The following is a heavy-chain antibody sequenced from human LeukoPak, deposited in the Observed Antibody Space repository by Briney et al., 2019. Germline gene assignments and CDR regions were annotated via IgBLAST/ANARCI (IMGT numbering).Heavy chain of an antibody. Sequence: GGSLRLSCAGSGFSFSDYYMNWVRQAPGKGLEWVASISNSGSYILYADSLRGRFTISRDNGRNSLFLQMDSLRAEDTAVYYCARHDAGSSGRWYHDHWGQGTLVPVSS. J-gene: IGHJ4*02. CDR3: ARHDAGSSGRWYHDH. V-gene: IGHV3-21*04. CDR2: ISNSGSYI. CDR1: GFSFSDYY. D-gene: IGHD6-19*01.